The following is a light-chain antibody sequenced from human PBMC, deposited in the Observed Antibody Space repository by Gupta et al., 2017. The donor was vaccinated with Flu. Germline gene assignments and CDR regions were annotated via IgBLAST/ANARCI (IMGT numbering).Light chain of an antibody. J-gene: IGKJ2*03. CDR2: AAS. Sequence: DIQMTQSPSSLPASVGDRVTITCRASQNISSYLNWYQQKPGKAPKLLIYAASSLQSGVPSRFSGSGSGTDFTLTISSLQPEDFATYYCQQSYSTPRYSFGQGTKLEIK. V-gene: IGKV1-39*01. CDR3: QQSYSTPRYS. CDR1: QNISSY.